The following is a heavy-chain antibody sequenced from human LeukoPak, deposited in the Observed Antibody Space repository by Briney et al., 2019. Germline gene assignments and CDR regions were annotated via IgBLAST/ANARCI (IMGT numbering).Heavy chain of an antibody. J-gene: IGHJ4*02. CDR3: ARVGYSGGWYDGYYFDY. Sequence: PGGSLRLSCAASGFTFSSYEMNWVRQAPGKGLEWVSYISSSGSTIYYADSVKGRFTISRDNAKNSLYLQMNSLRAEDTAVYYCARVGYSGGWYDGYYFDYWGQGTLVTVSS. CDR1: GFTFSSYE. D-gene: IGHD6-19*01. V-gene: IGHV3-48*03. CDR2: ISSSGSTI.